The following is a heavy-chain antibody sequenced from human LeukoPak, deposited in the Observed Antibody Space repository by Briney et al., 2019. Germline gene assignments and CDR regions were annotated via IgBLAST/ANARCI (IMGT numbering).Heavy chain of an antibody. J-gene: IGHJ6*03. CDR2: ITSGSSHI. CDR3: ARGARLTMVRGVIRYYYMDV. Sequence: GGSLRLSCAASGFTFSSYGMSWVRQAPGKGLEWVSSITSGSSHIYYADSVKGRFAISRDNAKSSLYLQMNSLRAEDTAVYYCARGARLTMVRGVIRYYYMDVWGKGTTVTISS. CDR1: GFTFSSYG. D-gene: IGHD3-10*01. V-gene: IGHV3-21*04.